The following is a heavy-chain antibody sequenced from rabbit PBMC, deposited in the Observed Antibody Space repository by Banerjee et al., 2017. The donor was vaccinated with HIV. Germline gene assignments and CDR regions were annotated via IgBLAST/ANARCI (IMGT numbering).Heavy chain of an antibody. CDR3: ARGLVAGVLDL. CDR1: GIDFSRSFW. V-gene: IGHV1S40*01. D-gene: IGHD3-3*01. CDR2: IYPTYGAT. J-gene: IGHJ3*01. Sequence: QSLEESGGDLVKPGASLKLTCKASGIDFSRSFWISWVRQTPGKGLEWIGCIYPTYGATDYANWVNGRFTISLDNAQNTVFLQMTSLTAADTATYFCARGLVAGVLDLWGQGTLVTVS.